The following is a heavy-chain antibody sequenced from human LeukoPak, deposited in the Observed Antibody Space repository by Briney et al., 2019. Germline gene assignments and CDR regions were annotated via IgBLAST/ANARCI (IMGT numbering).Heavy chain of an antibody. CDR3: ARSASGYFDY. J-gene: IGHJ4*02. CDR1: GGSISSGGYY. Sequence: SETLSLTCTVSGGSISSGGYYWSWIRQHPGKGLEWIGYIYYSGSTYYSPSLKSRVTISVDTSKNQFSLKLSSVTAADTAVYYCARSASGYFDYWGQGTLVTVSS. CDR2: IYYSGST. V-gene: IGHV4-31*03.